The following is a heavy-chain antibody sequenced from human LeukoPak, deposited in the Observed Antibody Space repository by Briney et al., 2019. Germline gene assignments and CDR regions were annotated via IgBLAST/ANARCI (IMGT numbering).Heavy chain of an antibody. CDR2: IYTSGST. V-gene: IGHV4-4*07. Sequence: PSETLSLTCTVSGGSISSYYWSWIRQPAGKGLEWVGRIYTSGSTNYNPSLKSRVTMSVDTSKNQFSLKLSSVTAADTAVYYCARDRGQQWLWWFDPWGQGTLVTVSS. J-gene: IGHJ5*02. CDR3: ARDRGQQWLWWFDP. D-gene: IGHD6-19*01. CDR1: GGSISSYY.